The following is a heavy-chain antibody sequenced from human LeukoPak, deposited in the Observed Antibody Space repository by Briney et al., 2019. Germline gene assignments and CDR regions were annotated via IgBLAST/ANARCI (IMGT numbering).Heavy chain of an antibody. V-gene: IGHV1-18*01. D-gene: IGHD2-21*02. Sequence: ASVKVSCKASGYTFSRSGINWVRQAPGQGLEWMGWTRDYNGDTKYAQKIQGRVTMTTDPSTSTAYMELRSLSSDDTAVYYCARDSIGGDTRDYWGQGTLVTVSS. CDR1: GYTFSRSG. CDR2: TRDYNGDT. J-gene: IGHJ4*02. CDR3: ARDSIGGDTRDY.